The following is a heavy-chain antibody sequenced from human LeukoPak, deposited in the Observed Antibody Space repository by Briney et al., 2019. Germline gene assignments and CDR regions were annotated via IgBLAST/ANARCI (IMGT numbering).Heavy chain of an antibody. D-gene: IGHD1-26*01. V-gene: IGHV4-59*01. CDR1: GGSISSYY. CDR2: IYYSGST. J-gene: IGHJ5*02. CDR3: ARGWELLNWFDP. Sequence: SETLSLTCTVSGGSISSYYWSWIRQPPGKGLEWIGYIYYSGSTNYKPSLKSRVTISVDTSKNQFSLKLSSVTAADTAVYYCARGWELLNWFDPWGQGTLVTVSS.